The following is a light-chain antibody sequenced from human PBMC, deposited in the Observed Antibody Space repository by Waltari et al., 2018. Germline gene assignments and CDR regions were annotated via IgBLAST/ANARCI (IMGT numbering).Light chain of an antibody. CDR3: AAWDDSLSVSYV. V-gene: IGLV1-47*01. Sequence: QSVLTQPPSTSGTPGQRVSISCSGSSPNIGNNYVFWYQHLPGTAPKLLIYRNNQRPPGVPDRFSGSKSGTSASLAISGLRPEDEATYYCAAWDDSLSVSYVFGTGTKVTVL. CDR2: RNN. CDR1: SPNIGNNY. J-gene: IGLJ1*01.